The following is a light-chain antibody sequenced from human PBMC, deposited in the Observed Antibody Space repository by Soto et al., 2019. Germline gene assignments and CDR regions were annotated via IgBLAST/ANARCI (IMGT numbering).Light chain of an antibody. CDR3: SSYTTDSTYV. Sequence: QSALTQPASVSGSPGQSITISCTGTSSDVGGYNYVSWYQEHPGNAPKLMIYDVSNRPSGVSNRFSGSKSGNTASLTISGLQAEDEADYYCSSYTTDSTYVFGTGTKVTVL. CDR1: SSDVGGYNY. J-gene: IGLJ1*01. V-gene: IGLV2-14*01. CDR2: DVS.